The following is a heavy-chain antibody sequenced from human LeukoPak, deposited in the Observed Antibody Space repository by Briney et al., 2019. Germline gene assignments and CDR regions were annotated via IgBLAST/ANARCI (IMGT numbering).Heavy chain of an antibody. J-gene: IGHJ6*02. CDR1: GYTLTELS. V-gene: IGHV1-24*01. D-gene: IGHD3-3*01. CDR2: FDPEDGET. Sequence: ASVKVSCKVSGYTLTELSMHWVRQAPGKGLEWMGGFDPEDGETIYARKFQGRVTMTEDTSTDTAYMELSSLRSEDTAVYYCATDPHLLYPYGMDVWGQGTTVTVSS. CDR3: ATDPHLLYPYGMDV.